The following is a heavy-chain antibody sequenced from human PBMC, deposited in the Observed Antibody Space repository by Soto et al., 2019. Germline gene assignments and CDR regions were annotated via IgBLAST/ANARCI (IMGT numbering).Heavy chain of an antibody. J-gene: IGHJ2*01. V-gene: IGHV1-8*01. CDR3: ARLAARPRNYWYFDL. CDR2: MNPNSGNT. D-gene: IGHD6-6*01. Sequence: GASVKVSCKASGYTFTSYDINWVRQATGQGLERMGWMNPNSGNTGYAQKFQGRVTMTRNTSISTAYMELSSLRSEDTAVYYCARLAARPRNYWYFDLWGRGTLVTVSS. CDR1: GYTFTSYD.